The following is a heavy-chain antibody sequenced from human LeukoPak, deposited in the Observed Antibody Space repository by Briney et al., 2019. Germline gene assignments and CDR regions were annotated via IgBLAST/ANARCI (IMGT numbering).Heavy chain of an antibody. V-gene: IGHV4-34*01. D-gene: IGHD3-3*01. CDR3: ARGFWSGSPFDY. CDR1: GGSFSGYY. J-gene: IGHJ4*02. Sequence: NPSETLSLTCAVYGGSFSGYYWSWIRQPPGKGLEWIGEMNHSGSTNYNPSLKSRVTISVDTSKNQFSLKLSSVTAADTAVYYCARGFWSGSPFDYWGQGTLVTVSS. CDR2: MNHSGST.